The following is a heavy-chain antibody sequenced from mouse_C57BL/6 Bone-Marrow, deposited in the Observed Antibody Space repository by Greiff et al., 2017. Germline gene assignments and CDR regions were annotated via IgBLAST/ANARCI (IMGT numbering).Heavy chain of an antibody. Sequence: DVMLVESGGGLVKPGGSLKLSCAASGFTFSSYAMSWVRQTPEKRLEWVATISDGGSYTYYPDNVKGRFTISRDNAKNDLYLQMSHLKSEDTAMYCGARAPLRSYFDYWGQGTTLTVSS. J-gene: IGHJ2*01. CDR3: ARAPLRSYFDY. CDR2: ISDGGSYT. V-gene: IGHV5-4*03. CDR1: GFTFSSYA. D-gene: IGHD1-1*01.